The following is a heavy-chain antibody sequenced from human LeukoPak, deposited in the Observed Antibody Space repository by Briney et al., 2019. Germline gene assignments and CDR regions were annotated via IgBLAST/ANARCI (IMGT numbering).Heavy chain of an antibody. CDR2: ISRSGITT. D-gene: IGHD2-2*01. V-gene: IGHV3-23*01. Sequence: GGSLRLSCAASGFTFSGYTMNWVRQAPGKGPEGGSSISRSGITTNYADSVKGRFTISREYSNNTLYLQMSSLRAEDTAIYYCAGWYCTSTSCYYDYWGQGTLVTVSS. J-gene: IGHJ4*02. CDR3: AGWYCTSTSCYYDY. CDR1: GFTFSGYT.